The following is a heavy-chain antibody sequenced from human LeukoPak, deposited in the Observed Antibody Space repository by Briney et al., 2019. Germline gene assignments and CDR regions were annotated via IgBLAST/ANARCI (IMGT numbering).Heavy chain of an antibody. CDR3: ARVAPNYYDSSGYYYEAFDI. CDR1: GGSISRSGYY. CDR2: IYYSGST. D-gene: IGHD3-22*01. V-gene: IGHV4-31*03. J-gene: IGHJ3*02. Sequence: PSETQSLTCTVSGGSISRSGYYWSWIRQHPGKGLEWIGYIYYSGSTYYNPSLKSRVTISVDTSKNQFSLKLSSVTAADTAVYYCARVAPNYYDSSGYYYEAFDIWGQGTMVTVSS.